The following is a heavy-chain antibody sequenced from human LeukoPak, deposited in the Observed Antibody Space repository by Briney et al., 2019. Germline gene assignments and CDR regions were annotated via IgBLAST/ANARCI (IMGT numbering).Heavy chain of an antibody. D-gene: IGHD3-10*01. CDR2: IYYSGST. J-gene: IGHJ4*02. V-gene: IGHV4-59*01. CDR1: GGSISSYY. Sequence: SETLSLTCTVSGGSISSYYWSWIRQPPGKGLEWIGYIYYSGSTNYNPSLKSRVTISVDTSKNQFSLKLSSVTAADTAVYYCARDQLLHMVRGVTTFDYWGQGTLVTVSS. CDR3: ARDQLLHMVRGVTTFDY.